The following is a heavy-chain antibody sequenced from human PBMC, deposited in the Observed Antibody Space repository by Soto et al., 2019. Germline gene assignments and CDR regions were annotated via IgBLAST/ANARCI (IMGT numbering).Heavy chain of an antibody. Sequence: SETLSLTCTVSGGSISSYYWSWIRQPAGKGLEWIGRIYTSGSTNYNPSLKSRVTMSVDTSKNQSSLKLSSVTAADTAVYYCASGSGGITVRRGDWFDPWGQGTLVTVSS. CDR3: ASGSGGITVRRGDWFDP. CDR1: GGSISSYY. V-gene: IGHV4-4*07. J-gene: IGHJ5*02. D-gene: IGHD3-10*01. CDR2: IYTSGST.